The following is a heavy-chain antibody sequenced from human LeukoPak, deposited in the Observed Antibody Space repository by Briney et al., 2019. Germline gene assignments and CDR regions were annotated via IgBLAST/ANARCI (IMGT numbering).Heavy chain of an antibody. CDR1: GFTFSSNA. Sequence: GGSLRLSCVASGFTFSSNAMSWVRQAPGKGLEWVSAISGSGGSTYYADSVKGRFTISRDNSKNTLYLQMNSLRAEDTAVYYCAKDRYHHDNSGHLLDYWGQGTLVKVSS. CDR3: AKDRYHHDNSGHLLDY. J-gene: IGHJ4*02. D-gene: IGHD3-22*01. CDR2: ISGSGGST. V-gene: IGHV3-23*01.